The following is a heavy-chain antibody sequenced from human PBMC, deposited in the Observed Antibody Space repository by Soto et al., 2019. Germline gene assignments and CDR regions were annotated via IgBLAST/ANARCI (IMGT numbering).Heavy chain of an antibody. V-gene: IGHV3-23*01. CDR2: ISGSGGRS. CDR3: AKAYFVWSSEQPYYFDY. J-gene: IGHJ4*02. D-gene: IGHD3-16*01. CDR1: GFTFSNYA. Sequence: EVQLLDSGGGLVQPGGSPRLSCAASGFTFSNYAMTWVRQGPGKGLEWVSGISGSGGRSYYADSVKGRFTTSRDNSKSTLYLQMNSLRAEDTAVYYCAKAYFVWSSEQPYYFDYWGQGTLVTVSS.